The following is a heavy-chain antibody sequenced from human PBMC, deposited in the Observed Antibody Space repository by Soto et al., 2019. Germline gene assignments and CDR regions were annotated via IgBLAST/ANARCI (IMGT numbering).Heavy chain of an antibody. CDR3: ARVSADLPDYDFWSGYLNWFDP. J-gene: IGHJ5*02. V-gene: IGHV1-69*01. CDR1: GGTFSSYA. D-gene: IGHD3-3*01. CDR2: IIPIFGTA. Sequence: QVQLVQSGAEVKKPGSSVKVSCKASGGTFSSYAISWARQAPGQGLEWMGGIIPIFGTANYAQKFQGRVTITADESTSTAYMELSSLRSEDTAVYYCARVSADLPDYDFWSGYLNWFDPWGQGTLVTVSS.